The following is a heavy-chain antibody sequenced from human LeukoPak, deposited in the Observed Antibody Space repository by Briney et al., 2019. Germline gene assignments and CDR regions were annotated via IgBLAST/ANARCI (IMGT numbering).Heavy chain of an antibody. CDR3: ARDRSSMVRGNYFDC. V-gene: IGHV3-66*01. J-gene: IGHJ4*02. CDR2: LYSGGTT. CDR1: GFTFSTNY. D-gene: IGHD3-10*01. Sequence: KPGGSLRLSCAASGFTFSTNYMSWVRQAPGRGLEWVSLLYSGGTTSYADSVKGRFTISSDSSKNTLYLQMNSLRAEDTAVYYCARDRSSMVRGNYFDCWGQGTLVTVSS.